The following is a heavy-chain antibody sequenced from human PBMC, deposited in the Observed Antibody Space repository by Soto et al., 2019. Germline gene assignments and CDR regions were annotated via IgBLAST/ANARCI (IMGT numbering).Heavy chain of an antibody. CDR1: GFTFSGSA. CDR3: TSNVVVPAANHSYYYYGMDV. D-gene: IGHD2-2*01. CDR2: IRSKANSYAT. J-gene: IGHJ6*02. V-gene: IGHV3-73*01. Sequence: GGSLRLSCAASGFTFSGSAMHWVRQASGKGLEWVGRIRSKANSYATAYAASVKGRFTISRDDSKNTAYLQMNSLKTEDTAVYYCTSNVVVPAANHSYYYYGMDVWGQGTTVTVSS.